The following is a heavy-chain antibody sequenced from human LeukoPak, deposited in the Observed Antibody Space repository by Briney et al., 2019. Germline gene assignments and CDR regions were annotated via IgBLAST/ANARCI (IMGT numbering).Heavy chain of an antibody. CDR3: VREYQLLGYYYYYMDV. CDR2: PRNKANSYTT. V-gene: IGHV3-72*01. D-gene: IGHD2-2*01. Sequence: GGSLRLSCAASGFTFCDHYMDWVRKAPGKGLEGVGRPRNKANSYTTEYAESVKGRFTISRDDSKNSLYLQMNSLKAEDTAVYYCVREYQLLGYYYYYMDVWGKGTTVTVSS. CDR1: GFTFCDHY. J-gene: IGHJ6*03.